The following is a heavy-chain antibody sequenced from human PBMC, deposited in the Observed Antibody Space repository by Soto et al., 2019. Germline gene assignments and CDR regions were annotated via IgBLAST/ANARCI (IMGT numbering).Heavy chain of an antibody. V-gene: IGHV3-30*18. J-gene: IGHJ2*01. CDR2: ISYDGSNK. CDR1: GFTFSSNG. Sequence: QVQVVESGGGVVQPGRSLRLSCAASGFTFSSNGMHWVRQAPGKGLEWVAVISYDGSNKYYADSVKGRFTISRDNSKNTLYLQMNILRAEDTAVYYCAKDAPWRVGTDWYFDLWGHGTLVTVSS. CDR3: AKDAPWRVGTDWYFDL. D-gene: IGHD5-12*01.